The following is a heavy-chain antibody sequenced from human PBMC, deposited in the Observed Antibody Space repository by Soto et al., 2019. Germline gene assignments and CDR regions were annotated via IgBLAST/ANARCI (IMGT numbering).Heavy chain of an antibody. CDR1: GFSLSTSGVG. CDR3: THPQYWYGSGRTGWMDV. D-gene: IGHD3-10*01. J-gene: IGHJ6*02. V-gene: IGHV2-5*02. CDR2: IYWDDDK. Sequence: QITLKESGPTLVKPTQTLTLTCTFSGFSLSTSGVGVGWIRQPPGKALEWLALIYWDDDKRYRPSLNSRLTITKVISKHQVVLTMTIMDPVVTATYHCTHPQYWYGSGRTGWMDVWGQGTTVTVSS.